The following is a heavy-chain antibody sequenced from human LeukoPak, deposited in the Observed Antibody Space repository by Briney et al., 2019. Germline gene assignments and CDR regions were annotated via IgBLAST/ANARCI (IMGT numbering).Heavy chain of an antibody. Sequence: PGGSLRLSCAASGFTFNNYAMHWVRQAPGKGLQWVAVISYDGSNKYYADSVKGRFTLSRDNSKNTLYLQMNSLRAEDTAVYYCARDSGFSGTQRGEYWGQGTLVTVSS. D-gene: IGHD3/OR15-3a*01. CDR3: ARDSGFSGTQRGEY. CDR2: ISYDGSNK. CDR1: GFTFNNYA. V-gene: IGHV3-30*04. J-gene: IGHJ4*02.